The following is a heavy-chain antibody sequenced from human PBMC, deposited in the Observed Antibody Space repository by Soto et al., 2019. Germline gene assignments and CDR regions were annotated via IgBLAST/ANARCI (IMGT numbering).Heavy chain of an antibody. D-gene: IGHD1-26*01. CDR3: ARVWYSGSYYLYYYYGMDV. CDR1: GFTFSDYY. J-gene: IGHJ6*02. Sequence: PGGSLRLSCAASGFTFSDYYMSRIRQAPGKGLEWVSYISSSGSTIYYADSVKGRFTISRDNAKNSLYLQMNSLRAEDTAVYYCARVWYSGSYYLYYYYGMDVWGQGTTVTVSS. CDR2: ISSSGSTI. V-gene: IGHV3-11*01.